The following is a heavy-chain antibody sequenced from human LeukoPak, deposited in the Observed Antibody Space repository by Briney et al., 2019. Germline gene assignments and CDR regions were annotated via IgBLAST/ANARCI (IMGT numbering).Heavy chain of an antibody. CDR1: GGSISSSSYY. CDR3: ARHVAIFGVVISWFDP. V-gene: IGHV4-39*01. D-gene: IGHD3-3*01. CDR2: IYYSGST. J-gene: IGHJ5*02. Sequence: PSETLSLTCTVSGGSISSSSYYWGWIRQPPGKGLEWIGGIYYSGSTYYNPSLKSRVTISVDTSKNQFSLKLSSVTAAGTAVYYCARHVAIFGVVISWFDPWGQGTLVTVSS.